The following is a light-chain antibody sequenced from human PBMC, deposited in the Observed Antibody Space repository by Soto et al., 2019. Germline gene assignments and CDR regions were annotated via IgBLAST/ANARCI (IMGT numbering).Light chain of an antibody. CDR3: QQYGSSPPFT. V-gene: IGKV3-20*01. CDR1: QSVSSNY. CDR2: GAS. J-gene: IGKJ2*01. Sequence: EIVLTQSPGTLSLSPGERATLPCRASQSVSSNYLAWYQQKPGQAPRLLIYGASNRATGIPDRFSGSGSGTGFTLTISRLEPEDFAVYFCQQYGSSPPFTFGQGTK.